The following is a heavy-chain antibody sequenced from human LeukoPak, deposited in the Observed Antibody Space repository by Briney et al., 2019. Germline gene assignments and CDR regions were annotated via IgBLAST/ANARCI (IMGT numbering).Heavy chain of an antibody. Sequence: GGSLRLSGAASGFDFSDYWMSWVGQAPGKGLEWGANLKHDGREKSYVDSVKGRFSISRDNAKNSLYLQMDSLRAEDTAVYYCATDSGAQQYWGQGTLVTVSS. CDR3: ATDSGAQQY. J-gene: IGHJ4*02. CDR1: GFDFSDYW. CDR2: LKHDGREK. D-gene: IGHD1-26*01. V-gene: IGHV3-7*01.